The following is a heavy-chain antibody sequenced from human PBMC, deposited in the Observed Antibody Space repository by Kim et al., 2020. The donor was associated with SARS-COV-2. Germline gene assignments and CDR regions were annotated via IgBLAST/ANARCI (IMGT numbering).Heavy chain of an antibody. CDR3: AKDVPCYDGCYPGVHGMDV. Sequence: GGSLRLSCAAAGFTFSTFAMSWVRQSPGKGLEWVSAISGSGDDTYYADSVKGRFTISRDNSKNTLYLQMNSLRGDDTAVYFCAKDVPCYDGCYPGVHGMDVWGPGTTVTVSS. CDR2: ISGSGDDT. D-gene: IGHD3-16*01. CDR1: GFTFSTFA. V-gene: IGHV3-23*01. J-gene: IGHJ6*02.